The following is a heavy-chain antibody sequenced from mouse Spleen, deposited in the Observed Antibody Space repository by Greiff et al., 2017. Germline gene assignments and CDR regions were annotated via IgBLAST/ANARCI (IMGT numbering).Heavy chain of an antibody. Sequence: QVQLQQPGAELVKPGASVKLSCKASGYTFTSYWMHWVKQRPGQGLEWIGMIHPNSGSTNYNEKFKSKATLTVDKSSSTAYMQLSSLTSEDSAVYYCASLYYYGSYYCDYWGQGTTLTVSS. D-gene: IGHD1-1*01. V-gene: IGHV1-64*01. CDR3: ASLYYYGSYYCDY. J-gene: IGHJ2*01. CDR1: GYTFTSYW. CDR2: IHPNSGST.